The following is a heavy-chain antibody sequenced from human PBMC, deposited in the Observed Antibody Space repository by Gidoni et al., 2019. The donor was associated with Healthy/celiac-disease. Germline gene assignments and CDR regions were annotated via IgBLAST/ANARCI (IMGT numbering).Heavy chain of an antibody. CDR2: IMGSCCRR. J-gene: IGHJ4*02. Sequence: DVQLLESGGCLVQTGRSLRLSCAASGFTFSSYAMSWFRQASGKVLEWVSAIMGSCCRRDYADSVKGRFTISRDNSKNTRYLQMNSLRAEDTAVYYCAKVALWGQVTLVTVSS. CDR1: GFTFSSYA. V-gene: IGHV3-23*01. D-gene: IGHD5-12*01. CDR3: AKVAL.